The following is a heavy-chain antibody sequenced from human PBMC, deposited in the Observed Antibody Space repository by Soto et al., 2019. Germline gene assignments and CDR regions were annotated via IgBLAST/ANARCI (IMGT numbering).Heavy chain of an antibody. CDR3: ARGLILWFGELSRRGGYYYYMDV. J-gene: IGHJ6*03. D-gene: IGHD3-10*01. V-gene: IGHV4-34*01. Sequence: QVQLQQWGAGLLKPSETLSLTCAVYGGSFSGYQWSWIRQTPGKGLEWIGEINDSGNINYNPSLKSRVTILLDTPKKQNSLKLSSVTAADSAVYYCARGLILWFGELSRRGGYYYYMDVWGKGNTVTVSS. CDR2: INDSGNI. CDR1: GGSFSGYQ.